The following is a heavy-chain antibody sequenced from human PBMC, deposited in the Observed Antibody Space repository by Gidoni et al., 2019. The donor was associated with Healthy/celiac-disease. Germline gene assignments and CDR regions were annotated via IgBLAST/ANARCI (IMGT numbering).Heavy chain of an antibody. CDR1: GGSISSSSYY. J-gene: IGHJ5*02. Sequence: QLQLQESGPGLVKPSETLSLTCTVSGGSISSSSYYWGWIRQPPGKGLEWIGSIYYCGSTYYNPSLKSRVTISVDTSKNQFSLKLSSVTAADTAVYYCASCSSTSCYQDDNWFDPWGQGTLVTVSS. V-gene: IGHV4-39*01. CDR3: ASCSSTSCYQDDNWFDP. D-gene: IGHD2-2*01. CDR2: IYYCGST.